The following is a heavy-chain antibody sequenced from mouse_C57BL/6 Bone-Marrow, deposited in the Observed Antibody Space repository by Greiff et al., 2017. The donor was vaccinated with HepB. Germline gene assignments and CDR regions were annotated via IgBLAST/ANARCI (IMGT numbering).Heavy chain of an antibody. CDR3: AREGWLPHFDY. V-gene: IGHV1-26*01. J-gene: IGHJ2*01. Sequence: EVQLQQSGPELVKPGASVKISCKASGYTFTDYYMNWVKQSNGKSLEWIGDINPKNGGTSYNQKFKGKATLTVDKSSRQAYMELLSLTAEDSAVYYCAREGWLPHFDYWGQGTTLTVSS. CDR2: INPKNGGT. D-gene: IGHD2-3*01. CDR1: GYTFTDYY.